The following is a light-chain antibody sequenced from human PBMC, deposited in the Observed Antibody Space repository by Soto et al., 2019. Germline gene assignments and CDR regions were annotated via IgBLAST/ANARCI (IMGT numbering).Light chain of an antibody. J-gene: IGKJ1*01. CDR3: QQSYSAPWT. Sequence: DIQMTQSPSSLSASVGDRVTIACRASQTVNNFLNWYQQKAGKAPRLLISTSSSLQSGVPSMFSGSGSGIDFTLSINGLQPEDFATYYCQQSYSAPWTFGHGTRVEIK. V-gene: IGKV1-39*01. CDR1: QTVNNF. CDR2: TSS.